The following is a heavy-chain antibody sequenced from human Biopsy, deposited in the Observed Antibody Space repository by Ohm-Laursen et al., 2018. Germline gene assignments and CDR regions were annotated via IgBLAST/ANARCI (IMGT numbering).Heavy chain of an antibody. V-gene: IGHV4-59*01. D-gene: IGHD3-3*01. CDR3: ARTPRDSFWSGSYKRGLWFDP. CDR2: VFHSGLT. J-gene: IGHJ5*02. CDR1: GDDSIASYY. Sequence: SETLSLTCTVSGDDSIASYYWSWIRQSPEKGLEWIGFVFHSGLTSYHPSLRSRVSISVDSSKNQFYLNLSSLTPADTAVYYCARTPRDSFWSGSYKRGLWFDPWGQGTLVIVSS.